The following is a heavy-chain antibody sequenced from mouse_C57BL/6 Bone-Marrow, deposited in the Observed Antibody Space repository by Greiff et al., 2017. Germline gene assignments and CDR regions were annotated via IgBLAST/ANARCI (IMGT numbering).Heavy chain of an antibody. CDR1: GYTFTSYW. V-gene: IGHV1-52*01. CDR2: IDPSDSET. D-gene: IGHD1-1*01. J-gene: IGHJ2*01. CDR3: AREGFITTVVATRYFDY. Sequence: QVQLQQPGAELVRPGSSVKLSCKASGYTFTSYWMHWVKQRPIQGLEWIGNIDPSDSETHYNQKFKDKATLTVDKSSSTAYMQLSSLTSEDSAVYYCAREGFITTVVATRYFDYWGQGTTLTVSS.